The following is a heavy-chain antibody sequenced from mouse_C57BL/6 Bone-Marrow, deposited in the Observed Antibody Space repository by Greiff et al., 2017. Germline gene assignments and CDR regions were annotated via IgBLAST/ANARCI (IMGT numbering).Heavy chain of an antibody. V-gene: IGHV1-69*01. CDR3: AREGVTTSYWYFDV. CDR1: GYTFTSYW. CDR2: IDPSDWYT. J-gene: IGHJ1*03. D-gene: IGHD2-2*01. Sequence: QVQLQQPGAELVMPGASVKLSCKASGYTFTSYWMHWVKQRPGPGLEWIGEIDPSDWYTNYNQKFKGKSTLTVDKSSSTAYMQLSSLTSEDSAVYYCAREGVTTSYWYFDVWGTGTTVTVSS.